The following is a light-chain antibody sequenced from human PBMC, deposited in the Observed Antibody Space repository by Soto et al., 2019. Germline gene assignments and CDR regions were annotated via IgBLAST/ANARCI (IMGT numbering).Light chain of an antibody. V-gene: IGLV1-36*01. J-gene: IGLJ1*01. CDR2: YDD. Sequence: QSVLTQPPSVSEAPRQRVTISCSGSSSNIGNNAVSWYQQIPGTAPKLLIYYDDRLPSGVSDRFSGSKSGTSASLAISGLHSEHDADYYCAAWDDSLNFYVFGTGTKLTVL. CDR1: SSNIGNNA. CDR3: AAWDDSLNFYV.